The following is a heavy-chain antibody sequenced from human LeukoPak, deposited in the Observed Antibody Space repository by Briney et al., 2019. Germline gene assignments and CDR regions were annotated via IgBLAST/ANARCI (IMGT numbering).Heavy chain of an antibody. V-gene: IGHV4-34*01. D-gene: IGHD3-10*01. CDR2: INHSGST. Sequence: PSETLSLTCAVYGGSFSGYYWSWIREPPGKGLEWIGEINHSGSTNYNPSLKSRVTISVDTSKNQFSLKLSSVTAADTAVYYCAGRRVRGVIKKPNWFDPWGQGTLVTVSS. J-gene: IGHJ5*02. CDR1: GGSFSGYY. CDR3: AGRRVRGVIKKPNWFDP.